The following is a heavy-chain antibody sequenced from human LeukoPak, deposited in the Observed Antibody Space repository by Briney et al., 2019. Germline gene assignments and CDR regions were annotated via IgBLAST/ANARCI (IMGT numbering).Heavy chain of an antibody. CDR3: AIQAPCTNGVCLTETQIDY. J-gene: IGHJ4*02. D-gene: IGHD2-8*01. Sequence: GSSVKVSCKASGGTFSSYAISWVRQAPGQGLEWMGGIIPIFGTANYAQKFQGRVTITTDESTSTAYMELSSLRSEDTAVYYCAIQAPCTNGVCLTETQIDYWGQGTLVTVSS. V-gene: IGHV1-69*05. CDR1: GGTFSSYA. CDR2: IIPIFGTA.